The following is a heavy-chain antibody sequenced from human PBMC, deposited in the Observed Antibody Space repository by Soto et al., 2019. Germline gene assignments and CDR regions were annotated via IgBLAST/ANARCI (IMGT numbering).Heavy chain of an antibody. CDR2: INHSGST. CDR3: ARETIAAAQRWFDP. CDR1: VGSFSGYY. Sequence: QVQLQQWGAGLLKPSETLSLTCAVYVGSFSGYYWSWIRQPPGKGLEWIGEINHSGSTNYNPSLKSRVTRSVDTTKNQFSLKLSSVTAADTAVYYCARETIAAAQRWFDPWGQGTLVTVSS. J-gene: IGHJ5*02. D-gene: IGHD6-13*01. V-gene: IGHV4-34*01.